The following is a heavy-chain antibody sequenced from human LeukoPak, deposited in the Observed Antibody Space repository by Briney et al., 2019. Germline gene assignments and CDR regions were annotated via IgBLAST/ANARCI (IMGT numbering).Heavy chain of an antibody. CDR1: GYTFTGYC. Sequence: ASVKVSCKASGYTFTGYCIHWVRQAPGQGLEWMGWINANSGGTNYAQKFQGRVTMTRDTSISTAYMELSRLRSDDTAVYYCASKWVTYYYNSSYYHYPTDVFDIWGQGTMVTVSS. D-gene: IGHD3-22*01. CDR2: INANSGGT. V-gene: IGHV1-2*02. J-gene: IGHJ3*02. CDR3: ASKWVTYYYNSSYYHYPTDVFDI.